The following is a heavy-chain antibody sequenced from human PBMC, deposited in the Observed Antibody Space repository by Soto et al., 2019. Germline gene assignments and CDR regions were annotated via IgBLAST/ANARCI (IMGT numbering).Heavy chain of an antibody. Sequence: GGSIRLSCAASGFTLDDYAMHWVRQAPGKGLEWVSGISWNSGSICYADSVKGRFTISRDHAKTSLYLQMNSLRAADTALYYCAKAGFWSGYYSLVDYWGQGTLVTVSS. CDR1: GFTLDDYA. J-gene: IGHJ4*02. CDR2: ISWNSGSI. CDR3: AKAGFWSGYYSLVDY. V-gene: IGHV3-9*01. D-gene: IGHD3-3*01.